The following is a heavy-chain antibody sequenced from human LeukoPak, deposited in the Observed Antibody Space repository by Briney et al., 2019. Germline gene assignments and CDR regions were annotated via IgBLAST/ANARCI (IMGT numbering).Heavy chain of an antibody. CDR1: GFTFNNYA. J-gene: IGHJ6*02. CDR3: AKVRDYFYYGLDV. Sequence: GGSLRLSCAASGFTFNNYAMSWVRQAPGKGLEWVSVIRSSGGSTNYADSVKGRFTISRDNSKNTLYLQMNSLRGEDTAVYYCAKVRDYFYYGLDVWGQGTTVT. V-gene: IGHV3-23*01. CDR2: IRSSGGST.